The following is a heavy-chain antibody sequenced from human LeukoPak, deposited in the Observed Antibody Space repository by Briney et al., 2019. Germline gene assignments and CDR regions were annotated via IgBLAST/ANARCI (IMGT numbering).Heavy chain of an antibody. J-gene: IGHJ4*02. D-gene: IGHD3-3*01. CDR2: IYYSGST. Sequence: SGTLSLTCTVSGGSISSSSYYWGWIRQPPGKGLEWIGSIYYSGSTYYNPSLKSRVTISVDTSKNQFSLKLSSVTAADTAVYYCARQQELVLRFLEWLPNRYYFDYWGQGTLVTVSS. V-gene: IGHV4-39*01. CDR1: GGSISSSSYY. CDR3: ARQQELVLRFLEWLPNRYYFDY.